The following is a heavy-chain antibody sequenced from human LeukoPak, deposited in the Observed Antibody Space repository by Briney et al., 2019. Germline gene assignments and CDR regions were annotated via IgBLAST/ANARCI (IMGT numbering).Heavy chain of an antibody. V-gene: IGHV4-34*01. Sequence: PSETLSLTCAVYGGSFSGYYWSWIRQPPGKGLEWIGEINHSGSTNYNPPLKSRVTISVDTSKNQFSLKLNSVTAADTAVYYCAREGDGSSVGWFDPWGQGTLVTVSS. CDR3: AREGDGSSVGWFDP. CDR2: INHSGST. J-gene: IGHJ5*02. D-gene: IGHD6-13*01. CDR1: GGSFSGYY.